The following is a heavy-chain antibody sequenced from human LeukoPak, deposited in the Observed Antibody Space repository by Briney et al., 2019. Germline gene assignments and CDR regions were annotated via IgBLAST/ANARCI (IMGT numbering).Heavy chain of an antibody. D-gene: IGHD5-24*01. Sequence: PGGSLRLSCAASGFTFSSYEMNWVRQAPGKGLEWVSYISSSGSTIYYADSVKGRFTISRDNAKNSLYLQMNSLRAEDTAVYYCAREAGDGYSKHDYWGQGTLVTVSS. V-gene: IGHV3-48*03. CDR2: ISSSGSTI. CDR3: AREAGDGYSKHDY. CDR1: GFTFSSYE. J-gene: IGHJ4*02.